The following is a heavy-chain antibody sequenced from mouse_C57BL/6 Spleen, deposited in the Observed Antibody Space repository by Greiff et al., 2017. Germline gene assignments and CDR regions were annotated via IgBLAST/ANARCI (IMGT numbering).Heavy chain of an antibody. D-gene: IGHD1-2*01. CDR2: IYPSDSET. Sequence: QVQLQQPGAELVRPGSSVKLSCKASGYTFTSSWMDWVKQRPGQGLEWIGNIYPSDSETHYNQKFKDKATLTVDKSSSTAYMQLSSLTSEDSAVYYCARIHYYGVPFDDWGQGTTLTVSS. CDR3: ARIHYYGVPFDD. CDR1: GYTFTSSW. V-gene: IGHV1-61*01. J-gene: IGHJ2*01.